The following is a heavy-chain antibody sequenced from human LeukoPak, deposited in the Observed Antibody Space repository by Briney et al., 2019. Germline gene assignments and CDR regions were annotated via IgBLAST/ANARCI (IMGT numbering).Heavy chain of an antibody. CDR3: AKSPRRSSTNYYFDY. J-gene: IGHJ4*02. CDR2: IYYSGST. D-gene: IGHD2-2*01. V-gene: IGHV4-59*08. CDR1: GGSISSYY. Sequence: SETLSLTCTVSGGSISSYYWSWIRQPPGKGLEWIGYIYYSGSTNYNPSLKSRVTISVDTSKNQFSLKLSSVTAADTAVYYCAKSPRRSSTNYYFDYWGQGTLVTVSS.